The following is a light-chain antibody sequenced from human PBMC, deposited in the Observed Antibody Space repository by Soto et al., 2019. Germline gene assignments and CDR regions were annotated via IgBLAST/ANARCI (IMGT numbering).Light chain of an antibody. CDR3: QHYNSYSEA. CDR2: GAS. J-gene: IGKJ1*01. V-gene: IGKV1-5*01. Sequence: IQLTQSPSSVSASIGDTVTITCRASQDISTLLAWYQQKPGKAPKLLIYGASTLESGVPSRFSGSGSGTEFTLTISSLQPDDFATYYCQHYNSYSEAFGQGTKVDIK. CDR1: QDISTL.